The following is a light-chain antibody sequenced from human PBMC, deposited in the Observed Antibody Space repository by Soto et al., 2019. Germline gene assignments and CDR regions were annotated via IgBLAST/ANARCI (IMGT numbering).Light chain of an antibody. V-gene: IGKV2D-29*02. CDR3: MQSTQLPPT. CDR1: QSLLHITGETF. CDR2: EVS. J-gene: IGKJ5*01. Sequence: DVVMTQTPLSLSVAPGQAASTSCKSSQSLLHITGETFLFWYLQKPGQSPQLLIYEVSTRVSGVPDRFSGSGSGTDFTLEISRVETDDVGIYYCMQSTQLPPTFGQGTRLEIK.